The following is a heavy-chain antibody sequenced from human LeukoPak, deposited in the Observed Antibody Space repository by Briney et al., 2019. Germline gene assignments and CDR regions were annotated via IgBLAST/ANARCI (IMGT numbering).Heavy chain of an antibody. CDR3: ARDRDSSGWD. Sequence: PSETLSLTCTVSGGSISSSSYYWGWIRQPPGKGLEWIGSIYYSGSTYYNPSLKSRVTISVDTSKNQFSLKLSSVTAADTAVYYCARDRDSSGWDWGQGTLVTVSS. V-gene: IGHV4-39*07. CDR1: GGSISSSSYY. D-gene: IGHD6-19*01. J-gene: IGHJ4*02. CDR2: IYYSGST.